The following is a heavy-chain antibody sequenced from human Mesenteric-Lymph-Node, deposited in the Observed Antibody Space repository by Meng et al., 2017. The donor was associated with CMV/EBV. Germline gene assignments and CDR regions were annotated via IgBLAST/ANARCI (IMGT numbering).Heavy chain of an antibody. CDR2: ISSSSSYI. Sequence: GESLMISCAASGFTFSSYSMNWVRQAPGKGLEWVSSISSSSSYIYYADSVKGRFTISRDNAKNSLYLQMNSLRAEDTAVYYCARDDSTDITAPRVWGQGTLVTVSS. V-gene: IGHV3-21*01. D-gene: IGHD1-14*01. CDR1: GFTFSSYS. J-gene: IGHJ4*02. CDR3: ARDDSTDITAPRV.